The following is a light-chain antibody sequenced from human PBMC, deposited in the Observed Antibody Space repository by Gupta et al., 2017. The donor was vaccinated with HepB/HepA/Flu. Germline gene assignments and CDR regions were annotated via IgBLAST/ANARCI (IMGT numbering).Light chain of an antibody. V-gene: IGKV4-1*01. CDR3: QQYYTTLVT. Sequence: DIVMTQSPESLAVSVGERATINCKSSQSVLNRSNNKNYLAWYQQKPGQPPKLLIYWASTRGSGVPVRVSGSGSGTDFTLTISSLQAEDVAVYYCQQYYTTLVTFGQGTKVEIK. J-gene: IGKJ1*01. CDR1: QSVLNRSNNKNY. CDR2: WAS.